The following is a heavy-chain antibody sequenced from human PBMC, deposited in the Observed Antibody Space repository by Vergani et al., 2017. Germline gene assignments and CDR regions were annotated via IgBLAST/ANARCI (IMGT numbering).Heavy chain of an antibody. CDR3: ARSGGSYETDY. CDR2: ISSSSSTI. CDR1: GFTFSSYS. Sequence: EVQLVESGGGLVQPGGSLRLSCAASGFTFSSYSMNWVRQAPGKGLEWVSYISSSSSTIYYADSVKGRFTISRDNAKNSLYLQMNSLRAEDTAVYYCARSGGSYETDYWGQGTLVTVS. J-gene: IGHJ4*02. V-gene: IGHV3-48*01. D-gene: IGHD1-26*01.